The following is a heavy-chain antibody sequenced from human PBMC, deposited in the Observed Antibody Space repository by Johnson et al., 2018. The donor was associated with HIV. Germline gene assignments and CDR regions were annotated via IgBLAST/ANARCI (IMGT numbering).Heavy chain of an antibody. D-gene: IGHD3-22*01. J-gene: IGHJ3*02. CDR2: IYSGGST. CDR1: GFTVSSNY. CDR3: ARDEGYDDDGSGFFDI. Sequence: VQLVESGGGLVQPGGSLRLSCAASGFTVSSNYMSWVRQAPGKGLEWVSVIYSGGSTYYADSVNGRFTISRDNSKNTLYLQMNSLRAEDTAVYYCARDEGYDDDGSGFFDIWGQGTMVTVSS. V-gene: IGHV3-66*02.